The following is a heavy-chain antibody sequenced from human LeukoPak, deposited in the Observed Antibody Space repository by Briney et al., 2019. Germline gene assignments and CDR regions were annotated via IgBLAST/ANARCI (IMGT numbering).Heavy chain of an antibody. D-gene: IGHD2-15*01. J-gene: IGHJ4*02. CDR1: GYSFITYW. CDR3: ARLTGGYCSGDSCYSTLDY. V-gene: IGHV5-51*01. Sequence: GESLKISCKGSGYSFITYWIAWVRQMPGKGLEWMGIIYPGDSDTRYSPSFQGQVTISADKSISTAYLKWSGLKASDTAMYYCARLTGGYCSGDSCYSTLDYWGQGTLVTVSS. CDR2: IYPGDSDT.